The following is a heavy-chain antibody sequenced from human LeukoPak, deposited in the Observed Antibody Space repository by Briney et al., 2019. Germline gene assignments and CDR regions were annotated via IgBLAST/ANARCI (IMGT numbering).Heavy chain of an antibody. V-gene: IGHV3-48*01. CDR1: GFTFSAYS. CDR2: IGSSSSPI. CDR3: ARDQAYSFDY. Sequence: GGSLRLSCAASGFTFSAYSMTWVRQAPEKGLEWVSYIGSSSSPIYYADSVKGRFTISRDNAKNSLYLQMDSLRAEDTAVYYCARDQAYSFDYWGQGTLVTVSS. D-gene: IGHD4-11*01. J-gene: IGHJ4*02.